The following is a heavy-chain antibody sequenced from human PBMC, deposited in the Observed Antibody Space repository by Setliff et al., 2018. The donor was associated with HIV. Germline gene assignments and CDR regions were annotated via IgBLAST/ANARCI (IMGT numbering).Heavy chain of an antibody. CDR3: TRESGRSWEHLYYFDY. CDR2: IRAKAYGEAT. D-gene: IGHD1-26*01. CDR1: GFTFGDYA. J-gene: IGHJ4*02. V-gene: IGHV3-49*04. Sequence: GGSLRLSCVTSGFTFGDYAMSWVRQAPGKGLEWVGFIRAKAYGEATGYAASVKGRFTISRDDSKSIAYLQMNSLKTEDTAVYYCTRESGRSWEHLYYFDYWGQGTLVTVSS.